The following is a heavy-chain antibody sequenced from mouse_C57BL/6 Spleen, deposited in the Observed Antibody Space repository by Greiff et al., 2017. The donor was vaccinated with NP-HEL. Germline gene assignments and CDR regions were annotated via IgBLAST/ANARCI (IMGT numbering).Heavy chain of an antibody. Sequence: QVQLQQPGAELVKPGASVKMSCKASGYTFTSYWITWVKQRPGQGLEWIGDIYPGSGSTNYNEKFKSKATLTVDTSSSTAYMQLSSLTSDDSAVYYCARGGGYSYYYAMDYWGQGTSVTVSS. CDR3: ARGGGYSYYYAMDY. J-gene: IGHJ4*01. CDR1: GYTFTSYW. D-gene: IGHD2-3*01. V-gene: IGHV1-55*01. CDR2: IYPGSGST.